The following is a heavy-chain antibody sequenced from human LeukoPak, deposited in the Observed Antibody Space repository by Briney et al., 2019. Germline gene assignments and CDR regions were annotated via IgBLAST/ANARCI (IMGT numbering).Heavy chain of an antibody. CDR3: AKEVYGGNSISGFDY. J-gene: IGHJ4*02. CDR2: ISGDGGST. V-gene: IGHV3-43*02. Sequence: GGSLRLSCAASGFTFDDYAMHWVRQAPGKGLEWVSLISGDGGSTYYADSVKGRFTISRDNSKNSLYLQMNSLRTEDTALYYCAKEVYGGNSISGFDYWGQGTLVTVSS. CDR1: GFTFDDYA. D-gene: IGHD4-23*01.